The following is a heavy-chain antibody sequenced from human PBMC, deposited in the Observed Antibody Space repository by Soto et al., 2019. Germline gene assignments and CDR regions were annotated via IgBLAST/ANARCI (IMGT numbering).Heavy chain of an antibody. V-gene: IGHV1-69*02. CDR1: GGTFSSYT. CDR2: ISPILGIA. Sequence: QVQLVQSGAEVKKPGSSVKVSSKASGGTFSSYTISWVREAPGQGLEWMGRISPILGIANYAQKFQGRVTITADKSTSTAYMELSSLRAEDTAVYYCAQWFEGYCSVGSCYSLENYVMDVWGQGTTVTVSS. D-gene: IGHD2-15*01. J-gene: IGHJ6*02. CDR3: AQWFEGYCSVGSCYSLENYVMDV.